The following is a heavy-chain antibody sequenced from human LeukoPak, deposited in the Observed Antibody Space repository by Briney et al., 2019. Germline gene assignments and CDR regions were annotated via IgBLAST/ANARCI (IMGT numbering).Heavy chain of an antibody. CDR3: AKDREAAAARVYYYYYMDV. D-gene: IGHD6-13*01. Sequence: GGSLRLSCAASGFTFSTYSMKWVRQAPGKGLEWVSYISSSSSTIYYADSVKGRFIISRDNAKNSLYLQMNSLRAEDTAVYYCAKDREAAAARVYYYYYMDVWGKGTTVTVSS. V-gene: IGHV3-48*01. CDR2: ISSSSSTI. CDR1: GFTFSTYS. J-gene: IGHJ6*03.